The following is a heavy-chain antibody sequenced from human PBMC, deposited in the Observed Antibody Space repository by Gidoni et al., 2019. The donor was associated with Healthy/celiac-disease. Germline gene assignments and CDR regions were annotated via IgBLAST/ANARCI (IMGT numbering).Heavy chain of an antibody. CDR1: GGTFSSYA. Sequence: QVQLVQSGAEVKKPGSSVKVSCKASGGTFSSYALSWVRQAPGQGLEWMGRIITILGIANYAQKFQGRVTITADKSTSTAYMELSSLRSEDTAVYYCARGGARTTVTTGDGGMDVWGQGTTVTVSS. CDR3: ARGGARTTVTTGDGGMDV. V-gene: IGHV1-69*04. CDR2: IITILGIA. D-gene: IGHD4-17*01. J-gene: IGHJ6*02.